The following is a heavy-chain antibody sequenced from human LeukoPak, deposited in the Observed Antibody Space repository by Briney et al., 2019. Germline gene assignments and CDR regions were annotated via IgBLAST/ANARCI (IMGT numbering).Heavy chain of an antibody. Sequence: ASVTLSFKASGYTFTSYDINWVRQATGQGLEWMGWMNPNSGNTGYAQKFQGRVTMTRNTSISTAYMELSSLRSEDTAVYYCATSADAIDAFDIWGQGTMVTVSS. CDR1: GYTFTSYD. J-gene: IGHJ3*02. CDR2: MNPNSGNT. CDR3: ATSADAIDAFDI. V-gene: IGHV1-8*01.